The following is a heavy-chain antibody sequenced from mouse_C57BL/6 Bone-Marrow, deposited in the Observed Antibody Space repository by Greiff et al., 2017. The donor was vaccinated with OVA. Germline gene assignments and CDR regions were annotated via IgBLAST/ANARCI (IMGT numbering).Heavy chain of an antibody. CDR3: ARSVGRDY. CDR2: IYPRNGNT. Sequence: VKLMESGPELARPGASVKLSCKASGYTFTSYGISWVKQRTGQGLEWIGQIYPRNGNTYYNGKFKGKATLTADKSSSTAYMELRSLTSEDSAVYFCARSVGRDYEGRGKGITVSS. D-gene: IGHD4-1*01. V-gene: IGHV1-81*01. CDR1: GYTFTSYG. J-gene: IGHJ2*03.